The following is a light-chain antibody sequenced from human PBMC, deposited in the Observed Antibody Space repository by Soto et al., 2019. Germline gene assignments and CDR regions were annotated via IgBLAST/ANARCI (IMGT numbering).Light chain of an antibody. CDR3: QQYNSYSRT. V-gene: IGKV1-5*01. Sequence: DIHLTQSPSFLSASVGDRVTITCRASQSISSWLAWYQQKPGKAPKLLIYDASSLESGVPSRFSGSGSGTEFTLTISSLQPDDFATYYCQQYNSYSRTFGQGTKVDIK. J-gene: IGKJ1*01. CDR1: QSISSW. CDR2: DAS.